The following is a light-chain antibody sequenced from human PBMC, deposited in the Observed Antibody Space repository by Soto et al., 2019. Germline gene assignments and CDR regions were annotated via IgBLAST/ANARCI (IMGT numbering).Light chain of an antibody. J-gene: IGKJ1*01. CDR3: KQYYSTPRP. V-gene: IGKV4-1*01. Sequence: IVITQSQDSLAVSLGERATINCKSSQSVLYSANNKNYLALYQPKPGQPHKLLSYWASTRESGVPDRFSGLGAGKDFALTSSSRQSVDGAVYYCKQYYSTPRPVGQGTKVEIK. CDR2: WAS. CDR1: QSVLYSANNKNY.